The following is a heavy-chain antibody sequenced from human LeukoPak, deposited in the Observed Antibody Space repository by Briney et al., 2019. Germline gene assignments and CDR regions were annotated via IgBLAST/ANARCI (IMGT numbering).Heavy chain of an antibody. CDR3: ARDGQVDGVVIICNY. V-gene: IGHV1-2*02. Sequence: ASXXVSCKASGDTFTSYYMHWVGQAPGKGGEGMGWINPNSGGRNYAQKFQGRVTMTRDRYISTAYMELSRLRSDHTTVYYCARDGQVDGVVIICNYWGQGTLVTVSS. CDR1: GDTFTSYY. D-gene: IGHD3-3*01. J-gene: IGHJ4*02. CDR2: INPNSGGR.